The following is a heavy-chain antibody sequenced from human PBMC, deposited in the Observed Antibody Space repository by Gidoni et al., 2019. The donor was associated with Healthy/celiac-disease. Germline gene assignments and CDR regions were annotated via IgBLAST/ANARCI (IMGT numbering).Heavy chain of an antibody. CDR3: ARDRRYSGCDFRGDLDY. CDR2: ISSSSSYR. J-gene: IGHJ4*02. V-gene: IGHV3-21*01. D-gene: IGHD5-12*01. CDR1: GFTFSSYS. Sequence: EVQLVESGGCLVKPGGSLRLSCAASGFTFSSYSMNWVRQAPGKGLEWVSSISSSSSYRYYADSVKGRFTISRDNAKNSLYLQMNSLRAEDTAVYYCARDRRYSGCDFRGDLDYWGQGTLVTVSS.